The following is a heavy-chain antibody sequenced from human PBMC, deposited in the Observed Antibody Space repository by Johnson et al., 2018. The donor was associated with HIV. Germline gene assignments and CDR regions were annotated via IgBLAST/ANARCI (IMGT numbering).Heavy chain of an antibody. V-gene: IGHV3-33*06. CDR3: AKVAGATAAGGVALDI. Sequence: QVQLVESGGGVVQPGRSLRLSCAASGFTFSNYGMHWVRQAPGKGLEWVAVIWFDGNNKHYSDSVKGRFTISRDNSNNILYLQMNSLRVEDTAVYYCAKVAGATAAGGVALDIWGPGTMVTVS. J-gene: IGHJ3*02. D-gene: IGHD6-13*01. CDR1: GFTFSNYG. CDR2: IWFDGNNK.